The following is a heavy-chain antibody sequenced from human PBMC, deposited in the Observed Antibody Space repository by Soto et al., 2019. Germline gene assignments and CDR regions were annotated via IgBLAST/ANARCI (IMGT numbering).Heavy chain of an antibody. V-gene: IGHV4-31*03. J-gene: IGHJ2*01. CDR3: GRAPARSSATDGYFDL. D-gene: IGHD3-10*01. Sequence: QVQLQESGPGLVMPSQTLSLTSTFSGAPISSGGYYWSWILQHPGKGLEYIGYIYYSGSTFYNPSLKSRVTISLERSKNQFALTLRSVTAADTAVYYCGRAPARSSATDGYFDLWGRGTLVTVSS. CDR1: GAPISSGGYY. CDR2: IYYSGST.